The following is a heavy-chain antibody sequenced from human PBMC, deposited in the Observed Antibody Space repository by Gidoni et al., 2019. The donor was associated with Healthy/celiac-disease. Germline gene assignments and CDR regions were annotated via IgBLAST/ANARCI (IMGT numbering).Heavy chain of an antibody. V-gene: IGHV3-43D*03. CDR1: GFTFDDYA. J-gene: IGHJ3*02. Sequence: EVQLVESGGVVVQPGGSLSLSCAASGFTFDDYAMHWVRQAPGKGLEWVSLISWDGGSTYYADSVKGRFTISRDNSKNSLYLQMNSLRAEDTALYYCAKDRDPGAFDIWGQGTMVTVSS. CDR3: AKDRDPGAFDI. CDR2: ISWDGGST.